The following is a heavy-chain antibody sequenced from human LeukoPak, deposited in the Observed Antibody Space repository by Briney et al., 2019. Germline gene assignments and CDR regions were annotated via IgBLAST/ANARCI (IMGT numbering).Heavy chain of an antibody. V-gene: IGHV3-23*01. CDR1: GITLSNYG. CDR3: AKRGVVIRVFLVAFHKEAYYFDS. D-gene: IGHD3-10*01. J-gene: IGHJ4*02. CDR2: LSGSGGGT. Sequence: GGSLRLSCAVSGITLSNYGMSWVRQAPGKGLEGVAGLSGSGGGTIYADSLQCRLTISRDHPKNTLYLQMNSLRAEDTAVYFCAKRGVVIRVFLVAFHKEAYYFDSWGQGALVTVSS.